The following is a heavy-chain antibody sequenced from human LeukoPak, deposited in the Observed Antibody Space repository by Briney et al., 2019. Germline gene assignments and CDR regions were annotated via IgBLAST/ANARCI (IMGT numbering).Heavy chain of an antibody. V-gene: IGHV1-18*01. CDR2: ISVYNGNT. Sequence: ASVKVSCKASGYTFTSYGISWVRQAPGQGLEWMGWISVYNGNTNYAQKLQGRVTITTDTSTSTAYMELRSLRSDDTAVYYCASVTHYDSSGYLGSNWFDPWGQGTLVTVSS. D-gene: IGHD3-22*01. CDR1: GYTFTSYG. CDR3: ASVTHYDSSGYLGSNWFDP. J-gene: IGHJ5*02.